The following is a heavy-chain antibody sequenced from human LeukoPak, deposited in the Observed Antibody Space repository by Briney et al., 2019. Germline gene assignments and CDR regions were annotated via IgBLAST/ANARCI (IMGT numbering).Heavy chain of an antibody. D-gene: IGHD3-9*01. CDR3: AKANLRYFDWLPFDY. Sequence: GGSLRLSCAASGFTFDDYAMHWVRHAPGKGLEWVSGISWNSGSIGYADSVKGRFTISRDNAKNSLYLQMNSLRAEDMALYYCAKANLRYFDWLPFDYWGQGTLVTVSS. CDR2: ISWNSGSI. CDR1: GFTFDDYA. J-gene: IGHJ4*02. V-gene: IGHV3-9*03.